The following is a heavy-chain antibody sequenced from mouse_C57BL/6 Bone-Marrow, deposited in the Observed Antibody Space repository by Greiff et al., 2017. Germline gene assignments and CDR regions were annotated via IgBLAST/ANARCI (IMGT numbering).Heavy chain of an antibody. V-gene: IGHV1-42*01. D-gene: IGHD4-1*01. CDR2: INPSTGGT. J-gene: IGHJ1*03. CDR1: GYSFTGYY. Sequence: VQLQQSGPELVKPGASVKISCKASGYSFTGYYMNWVKQSPEKSLEWIGEINPSTGGTTYNQKFKAKAPLTVDKSSSTAYMQLKSLTSEASAVYYCARGGTGTWYFDVWGTGTTVTVSS. CDR3: ARGGTGTWYFDV.